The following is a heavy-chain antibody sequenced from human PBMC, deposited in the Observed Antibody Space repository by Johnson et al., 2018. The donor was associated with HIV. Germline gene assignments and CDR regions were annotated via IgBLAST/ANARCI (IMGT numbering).Heavy chain of an antibody. CDR3: ASVYGPGDLGPFEI. CDR1: GFTFDDYG. J-gene: IGHJ3*02. CDR2: INWNGGST. V-gene: IGHV3-20*04. Sequence: VQLVESGGGLVQPGGSLRLSCAASGFTFDDYGMSWVRQAPGKGLQWVSGINWNGGSTGYADSVKGRFTISRDNAKNSLYLQMNSLRAEDTALYYGASVYGPGDLGPFEIWGKGTMVTVSS. D-gene: IGHD2-8*01.